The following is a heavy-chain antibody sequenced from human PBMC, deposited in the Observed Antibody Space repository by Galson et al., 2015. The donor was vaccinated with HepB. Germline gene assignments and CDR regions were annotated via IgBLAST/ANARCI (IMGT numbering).Heavy chain of an antibody. J-gene: IGHJ4*02. CDR1: GFTFSSYS. CDR2: ISSSSSTI. Sequence: SLRLSCAASGFTFSSYSMNWVRQAPGKGLEWVSYISSSSSTIYYADSVKGRFTISRDNAKNSLYLQMNSLRAEDTAVYYCARVGHYGSGISGPVGYWGQGTLVTVSS. V-gene: IGHV3-48*01. CDR3: ARVGHYGSGISGPVGY. D-gene: IGHD3-10*01.